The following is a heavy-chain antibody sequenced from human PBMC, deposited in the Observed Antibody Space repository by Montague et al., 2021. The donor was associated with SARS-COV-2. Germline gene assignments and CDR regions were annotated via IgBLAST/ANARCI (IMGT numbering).Heavy chain of an antibody. CDR2: IHHGGST. V-gene: IGHV4-34*01. CDR3: ARLGDGVVPSPILGVGPYYAYYYMDV. J-gene: IGHJ6*03. Sequence: SETLSLTCAVHGTSFSGYYWNWIRQPPGKGLEWIGEIHHGGSTNYNPSLKSRVTISADTSKNQFSLKLTSVAAADTAVYYCARLGDGVVPSPILGVGPYYAYYYMDVWGKGTTVTGSS. CDR1: GTSFSGYY. D-gene: IGHD3-10*01.